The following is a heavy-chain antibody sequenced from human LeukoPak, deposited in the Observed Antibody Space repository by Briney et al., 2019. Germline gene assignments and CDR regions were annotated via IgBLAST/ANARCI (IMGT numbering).Heavy chain of an antibody. V-gene: IGHV3-9*01. CDR2: ISWNSGSI. J-gene: IGHJ4*02. CDR1: GFTFDDYA. D-gene: IGHD3-10*01. CDR3: AKDIFTIVRRVVDY. Sequence: PGRSLRLSCAASGFTFDDYAVHWVRQAPGKGLEWVSGISWNSGSIGYADSVKGRFTISRDNAKNSMYLQMNSLRAEDTALYYCAKDIFTIVRRVVDYWGQGTLVTVSS.